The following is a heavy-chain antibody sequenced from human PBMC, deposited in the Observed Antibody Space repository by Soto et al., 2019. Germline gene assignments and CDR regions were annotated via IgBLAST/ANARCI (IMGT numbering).Heavy chain of an antibody. D-gene: IGHD3-22*01. CDR3: AKDKTYYYDSSGPYYYGMDV. CDR1: GFTFSDYY. J-gene: IGHJ6*02. CDR2: ISSSSSYT. V-gene: IGHV3-11*06. Sequence: GGSLRLSCAASGFTFSDYYMSWIRQAPGKGLEWVSYISSSSSYTNYAGSVKGRFTISRDNAKNSLYLQMNSLSAEDTAVYYCAKDKTYYYDSSGPYYYGMDVWGQGTTVTVSS.